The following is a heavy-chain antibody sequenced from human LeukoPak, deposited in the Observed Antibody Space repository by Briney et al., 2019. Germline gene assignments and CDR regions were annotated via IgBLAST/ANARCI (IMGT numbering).Heavy chain of an antibody. V-gene: IGHV4-34*01. CDR1: GGSFSGYY. CDR3: ARDLITRTAAGNNFDY. CDR2: INHSGST. D-gene: IGHD1/OR15-1a*01. Sequence: SETLSLTCAVYGGSFSGYYWSWIRQPPGKGLEWIGEINHSGSTNYNPSLKSRVTISVDTSKNQFSLKLSSVTAADTAVYYCARDLITRTAAGNNFDYWGQGTLVTVSS. J-gene: IGHJ4*02.